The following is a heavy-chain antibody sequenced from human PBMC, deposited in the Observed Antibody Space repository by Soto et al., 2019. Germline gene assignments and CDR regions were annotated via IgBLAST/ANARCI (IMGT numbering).Heavy chain of an antibody. J-gene: IGHJ6*02. CDR1: GFTFSSYG. D-gene: IGHD6-13*01. CDR2: ISYDGSNK. CDR3: AKDGSSSWALYYSYGMDV. Sequence: QVQLVESGGGVVQPGRSLRLSCAASGFTFSSYGMHWVRQAPGKGLEWVAVISYDGSNKYYADSVKGRFTISRDNSKNTLYLQMNSLRAEDTAVYYCAKDGSSSWALYYSYGMDVWGQGTTVTVSS. V-gene: IGHV3-30*18.